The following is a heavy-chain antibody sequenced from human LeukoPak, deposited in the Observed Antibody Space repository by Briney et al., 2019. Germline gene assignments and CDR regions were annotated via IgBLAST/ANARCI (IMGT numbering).Heavy chain of an antibody. CDR3: AKDTVVTQAGFDY. CDR1: GFTFSTYG. Sequence: PGGSLRLSCAASGFTFSTYGMHWVRQAPGKGLEWVAFIRYDGSNKYYADSVKGRFTISRDNSKNTLYLQMNSLRAEDTAVYYCAKDTVVTQAGFDYWGQGTLVTVSS. V-gene: IGHV3-30*02. CDR2: IRYDGSNK. J-gene: IGHJ4*02. D-gene: IGHD4-23*01.